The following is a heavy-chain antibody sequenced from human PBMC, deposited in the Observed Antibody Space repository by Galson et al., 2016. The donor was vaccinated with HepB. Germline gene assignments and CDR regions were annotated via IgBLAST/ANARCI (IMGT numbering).Heavy chain of an antibody. Sequence: SLRLSCAVSGFTFSSYAMNWVRQAPGKGLEWVSDISHSGDSIYYADSVKGRFTISRDDSKNTLYLQMNSLRPEDTAVDYCARGRVGATPADYWGQGTLVTVSS. CDR2: ISHSGDSI. V-gene: IGHV3-23*01. D-gene: IGHD1-26*01. J-gene: IGHJ4*02. CDR3: ARGRVGATPADY. CDR1: GFTFSSYA.